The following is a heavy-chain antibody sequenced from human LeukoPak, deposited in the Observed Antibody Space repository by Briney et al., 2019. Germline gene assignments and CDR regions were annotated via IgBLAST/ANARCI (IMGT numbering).Heavy chain of an antibody. CDR1: GGSLSSFA. Sequence: GSSVKVSCKASGGSLSSFALNWVRQTPGQGLERMGGIIPIFGSTNYAQKFQVRVTITADESTNTAYMELNSLRSEDTGVYYCARVMVVAGNGGYFLYWGQGTLVTVSS. D-gene: IGHD2-15*01. CDR2: IIPIFGST. V-gene: IGHV1-69*01. J-gene: IGHJ1*01. CDR3: ARVMVVAGNGGYFLY.